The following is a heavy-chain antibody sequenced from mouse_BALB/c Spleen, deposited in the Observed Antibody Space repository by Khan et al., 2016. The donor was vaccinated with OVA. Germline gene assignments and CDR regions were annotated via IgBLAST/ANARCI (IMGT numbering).Heavy chain of an antibody. V-gene: IGHV1S136*01. CDR1: GYTFTSYV. D-gene: IGHD1-2*01. CDR2: INPYNDGT. Sequence: IQLVQSGPELVKPGASVKMSCKASGYTFTSYVMHWVKQKPGQGLEWIGYINPYNDGTKYNEKFKGKATLTSATSYTTAYMELSSLTSDDSAVYYGVRGGWLDYGGQGTTRTVSS. J-gene: IGHJ2*01. CDR3: VRGGWLDY.